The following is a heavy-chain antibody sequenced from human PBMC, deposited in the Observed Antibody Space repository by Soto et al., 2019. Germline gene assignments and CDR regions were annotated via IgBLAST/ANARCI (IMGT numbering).Heavy chain of an antibody. J-gene: IGHJ4*02. V-gene: IGHV4-39*01. CDR2: IYYSGST. CDR1: GGSISSSSYY. Sequence: QLQLQESGPGLVKPSETLSLTCTVSGGSISSSSYYWGWIRQPPGKGLEWIGSIYYSGSTYYNPSLKSRVTISGDTSKNQFSLKLSSVTAADPAVYYCARRGSSSWYGYWGQGTLVTVSS. D-gene: IGHD6-13*01. CDR3: ARRGSSSWYGY.